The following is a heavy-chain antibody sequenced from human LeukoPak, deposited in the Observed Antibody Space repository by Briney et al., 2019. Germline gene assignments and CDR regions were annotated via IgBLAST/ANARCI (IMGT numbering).Heavy chain of an antibody. Sequence: GASVKVSCKASGYTFTGYYMHWVRQAPGQGLEWMGWINPNSGGTNYAQKFQGRVTMTRDMSISTAYMELSRLRSDDTAVYYCASGKYYYGSGSYYWPPDYWGQGTLVTVSS. D-gene: IGHD3-10*01. V-gene: IGHV1-2*02. CDR1: GYTFTGYY. J-gene: IGHJ4*02. CDR2: INPNSGGT. CDR3: ASGKYYYGSGSYYWPPDY.